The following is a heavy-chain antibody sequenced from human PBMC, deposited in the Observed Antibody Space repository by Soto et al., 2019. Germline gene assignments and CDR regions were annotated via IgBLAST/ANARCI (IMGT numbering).Heavy chain of an antibody. CDR3: ARIGNPDASLYFDY. J-gene: IGHJ4*02. CDR2: TYHTGST. D-gene: IGHD2-2*01. V-gene: IGHV4-31*03. Sequence: QVQLQESGPGLVKPSQTLSLTCTVSGGSISVGVYYWNWIRQLPGKGPEWIGYTYHTGSTYYNPSLESRVPISVDPSKNQFSLRLSSVTAADTAVYYCARIGNPDASLYFDYWGQGTLVTVSS. CDR1: GGSISVGVYY.